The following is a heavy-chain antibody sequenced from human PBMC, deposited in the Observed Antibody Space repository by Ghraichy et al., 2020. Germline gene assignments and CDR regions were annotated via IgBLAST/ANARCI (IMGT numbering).Heavy chain of an antibody. V-gene: IGHV3-23*01. CDR2: ISGSGGRT. Sequence: GGSLRLSCAASGFTFSNYAMNWVRQAPGKGLEWVSVISGSGGRTYYTGSVKGRFTISRDNSKDTLYVQMNSLRVEDTAVYYCAKEGLAAAGTVAFDMWGQGTMVTVSA. J-gene: IGHJ3*02. CDR3: AKEGLAAAGTVAFDM. D-gene: IGHD6-13*01. CDR1: GFTFSNYA.